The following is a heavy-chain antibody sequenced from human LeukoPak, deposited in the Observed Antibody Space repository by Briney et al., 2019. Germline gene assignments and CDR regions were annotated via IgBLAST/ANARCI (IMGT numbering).Heavy chain of an antibody. J-gene: IGHJ5*02. V-gene: IGHV3-23*01. CDR3: AKGRGGGLRLGELSRS. D-gene: IGHD3-16*02. CDR2: ISVSGGST. CDR1: VLTFSSYA. Sequence: PGGSLRLSCAASVLTFSSYAMSWVGQAPGERREWVSAISVSGGSTYYADSVKGRFTISRDNSKNTLYLQMNSVRAEDTAVYYCAKGRGGGLRLGELSRSWGQGTLVTVSS.